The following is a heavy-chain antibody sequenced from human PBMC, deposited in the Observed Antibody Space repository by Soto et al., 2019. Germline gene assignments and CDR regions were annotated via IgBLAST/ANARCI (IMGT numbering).Heavy chain of an antibody. Sequence: GWSLRLSCAASGSTFDDYAMHWVRQAPGKGLEWVSGISWNSGSIGYADSVKGRFTISRDNAKNSLYLQMNSLRAEDTALYYCAKDKRSLGRDFYDSNAAFDIGGQGTMVTV. J-gene: IGHJ3*02. CDR3: AKDKRSLGRDFYDSNAAFDI. V-gene: IGHV3-9*01. CDR1: GSTFDDYA. CDR2: ISWNSGSI. D-gene: IGHD3-22*01.